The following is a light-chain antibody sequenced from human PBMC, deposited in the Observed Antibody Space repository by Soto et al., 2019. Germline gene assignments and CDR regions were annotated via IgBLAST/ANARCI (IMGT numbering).Light chain of an antibody. Sequence: QSVLTQPPSVSGALGQRVTISCTGSSSNIGAGYDVHWYQQLPGTAPKLLIYGNSNRPSGVPDRFSGSKSGTSASLAISGLQAEDEADYYCQSYDSSLSWVFGGGTKLTVL. CDR2: GNS. CDR3: QSYDSSLSWV. V-gene: IGLV1-40*01. CDR1: SSNIGAGYD. J-gene: IGLJ3*02.